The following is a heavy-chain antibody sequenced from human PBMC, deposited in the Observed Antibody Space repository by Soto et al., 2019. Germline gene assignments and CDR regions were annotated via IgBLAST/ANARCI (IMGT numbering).Heavy chain of an antibody. CDR3: ASQLTGDYYYHGMDV. J-gene: IGHJ6*02. D-gene: IGHD7-27*01. Sequence: QVQLVQSGAEVKKPGSPVKVSCKASGGTFSSYAVSWVRQAPGQGLEWMGGIIPIFGTPDYAQKFQGRVTITADESTSTAYMELSSLRSEDTAVSYCASQLTGDYYYHGMDVWGQGTTVTVSS. CDR2: IIPIFGTP. CDR1: GGTFSSYA. V-gene: IGHV1-69*12.